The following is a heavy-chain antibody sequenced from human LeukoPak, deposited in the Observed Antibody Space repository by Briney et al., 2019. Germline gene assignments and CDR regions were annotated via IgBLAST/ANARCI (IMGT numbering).Heavy chain of an antibody. J-gene: IGHJ6*02. CDR1: GFTFSTYW. D-gene: IGHD3-22*01. V-gene: IGHV3-7*01. CDR3: ARGGAQWLAYYGSSGSTGGGMDV. Sequence: GGSLRLSCVASGFTFSTYWMNWVRQAPGKGGEWVANVKQDGSEKYYVDPVKGRFTISRDNAKNSVYLQVNSLRAEDTAVYYCARGGAQWLAYYGSSGSTGGGMDVWGQGTPVTVSS. CDR2: VKQDGSEK.